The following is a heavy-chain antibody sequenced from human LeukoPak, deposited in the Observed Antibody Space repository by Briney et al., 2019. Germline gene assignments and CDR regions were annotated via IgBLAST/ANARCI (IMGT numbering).Heavy chain of an antibody. J-gene: IGHJ6*04. CDR2: INAGNGNT. CDR3: ARASPTLFRGYSGYLKYCYYGMDV. Sequence: ASVKVSCKASGYTFTSYAMHWVRQAPGQRLEWMGWINAGNGNTKYSQKFQGRVTITRDTSASTAYMELSSLRSEDTAVYYCARASPTLFRGYSGYLKYCYYGMDVWGKGTTVTVSS. D-gene: IGHD5-12*01. CDR1: GYTFTSYA. V-gene: IGHV1-3*01.